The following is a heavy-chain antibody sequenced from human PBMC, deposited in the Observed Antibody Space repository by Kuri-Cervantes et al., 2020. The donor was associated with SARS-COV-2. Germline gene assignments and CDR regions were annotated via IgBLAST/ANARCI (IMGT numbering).Heavy chain of an antibody. D-gene: IGHD6-19*01. CDR1: GVSIIGYH. J-gene: IGHJ4*02. V-gene: IGHV4-59*12. Sequence: GSLRLSCSVSGVSIIGYHWNWLRQSPEKGLEWIGYIHYSGPTNSSPSLKSRVSMSVDRSKNQFSLKLSSVTAADTAVYYCARSSGWFDYWGQGTLVTVSS. CDR2: IHYSGPT. CDR3: ARSSGWFDY.